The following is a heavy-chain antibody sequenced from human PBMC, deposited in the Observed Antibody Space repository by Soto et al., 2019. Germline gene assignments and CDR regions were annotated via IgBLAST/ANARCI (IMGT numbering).Heavy chain of an antibody. CDR3: AKVSSSWYAGFFDL. CDR1: GFTFSRHA. CDR2: LSDSGGSI. D-gene: IGHD6-13*01. Sequence: EVQLLESGGGLVQPGGSLRLSCTASGFTFSRHAMTWVRQAPGKGLEWVSGLSDSGGSIYYADSVKGRFIISRDNSMNTLYLQMNTLRAEDTAIYYCAKVSSSWYAGFFDLWGQGTLVTVSS. J-gene: IGHJ4*02. V-gene: IGHV3-23*01.